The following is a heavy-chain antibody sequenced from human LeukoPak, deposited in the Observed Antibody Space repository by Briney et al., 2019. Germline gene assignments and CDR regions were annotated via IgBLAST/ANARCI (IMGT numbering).Heavy chain of an antibody. J-gene: IGHJ4*02. CDR1: GFTFSSYA. D-gene: IGHD2-15*01. Sequence: PGGSLRLSCAASGFTFSSYAMHWVRQAPGKGLEWVAVISYDGSNKYYADSVKGRFTISRDNSKDTLYLQMNSLRAEDTAVYYCAKDRNPYCSGGSCYPDFDYWGQGTLVTVSS. CDR3: AKDRNPYCSGGSCYPDFDY. V-gene: IGHV3-30-3*01. CDR2: ISYDGSNK.